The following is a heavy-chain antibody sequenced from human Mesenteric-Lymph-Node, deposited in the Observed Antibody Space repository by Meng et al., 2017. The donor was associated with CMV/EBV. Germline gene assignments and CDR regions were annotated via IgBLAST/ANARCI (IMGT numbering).Heavy chain of an antibody. D-gene: IGHD3-9*01. CDR2: INHSGST. CDR3: ARGSSYDILTGYFDY. CDR1: GGSFSGYY. J-gene: IGHJ4*02. Sequence: QGQLRQWGAGLLKPSGTLVVTWAVYGGSFSGYYWNWIRQCPEKGLEWIGEINHSGSTTYNPSFTSRIIISVDTSTNQISLNMSSVTAADTAVYYCARGSSYDILTGYFDYWGQGALVTVSS. V-gene: IGHV4-34*01.